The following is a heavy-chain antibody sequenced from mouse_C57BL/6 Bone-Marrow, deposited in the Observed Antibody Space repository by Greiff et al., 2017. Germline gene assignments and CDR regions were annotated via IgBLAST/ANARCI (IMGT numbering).Heavy chain of an antibody. D-gene: IGHD3-2*02. CDR1: GFTITNTY. V-gene: IGHV14-3*01. CDR3: APCCPEAFDY. Sequence: EVQLQQSVAELVRPGASVKLSCTASGFTITNTYMHWVKQRPVQGLEWIGRIDPANGNTKYAPKFQGKATLTADTSSNTAYLQLSSLTSEDTAIYYCAPCCPEAFDYWGQGTLVTVSA. CDR2: IDPANGNT. J-gene: IGHJ3*01.